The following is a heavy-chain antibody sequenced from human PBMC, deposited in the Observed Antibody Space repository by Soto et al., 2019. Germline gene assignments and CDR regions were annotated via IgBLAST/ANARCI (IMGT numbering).Heavy chain of an antibody. CDR2: ISYDGNKE. CDR3: AKETATSVDYYYFYGLDV. V-gene: IGHV3-30*18. CDR1: GFIFGTYG. J-gene: IGHJ6*02. Sequence: QVQLVESGGGVVQPGRSLRLSCSASGFIFGTYGMDWVRQAPGKGLEWVALISYDGNKEFYADSVKGRCTISRDNSRNTLYLHMNSLKPEHTAMYYCAKETATSVDYYYFYGLDVWGPGTTVSVSS. D-gene: IGHD1-1*01.